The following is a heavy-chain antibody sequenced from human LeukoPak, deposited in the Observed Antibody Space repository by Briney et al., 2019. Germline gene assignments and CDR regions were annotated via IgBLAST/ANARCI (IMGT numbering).Heavy chain of an antibody. D-gene: IGHD3-16*01. Sequence: GGSLRLSCAASGYTFTNYWMHWVRQAPGEGLVWVSRINTDGTNTIYADSVRGRFTVSRDNAKNTLYLQMDSLRAEDTAVYYCARDRGINWFDPWGQGTLVTVSS. CDR1: GYTFTNYW. V-gene: IGHV3-74*01. CDR3: ARDRGINWFDP. J-gene: IGHJ5*02. CDR2: INTDGTNT.